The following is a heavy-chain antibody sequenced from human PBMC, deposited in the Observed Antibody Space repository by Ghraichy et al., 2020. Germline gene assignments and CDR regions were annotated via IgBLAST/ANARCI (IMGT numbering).Heavy chain of an antibody. Sequence: VKVSCKASGYIFIGYYMHWVRQAPGQGLEWMGRINPNSGGTNYAQKFQGRVTMTRETSISTASMELSGLRSDDTAVYYCARAIYYDSSAYYFVWGQGTLVTVAS. V-gene: IGHV1-2*02. CDR1: GYIFIGYY. CDR3: ARAIYYDSSAYYFV. D-gene: IGHD3-22*01. J-gene: IGHJ4*02. CDR2: INPNSGGT.